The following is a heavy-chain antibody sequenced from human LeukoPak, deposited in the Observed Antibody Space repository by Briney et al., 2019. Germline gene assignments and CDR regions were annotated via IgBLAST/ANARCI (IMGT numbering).Heavy chain of an antibody. J-gene: IGHJ5*02. CDR1: GDSIDTHQYY. D-gene: IGHD6-13*01. Sequence: SETLSLTCTVSGDSIDTHQYYWAWLRQPPGKGLEWIGSVFYGGTTYYNPSLKSRVTISMDGSNNQFSLKVTSVTAADTAIFYCARMTWQQLHSWFDPWGQGVLVTVSS. CDR3: ARMTWQQLHSWFDP. V-gene: IGHV4-39*01. CDR2: VFYGGTT.